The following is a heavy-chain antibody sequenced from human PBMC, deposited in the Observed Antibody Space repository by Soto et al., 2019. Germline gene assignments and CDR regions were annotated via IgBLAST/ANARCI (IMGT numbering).Heavy chain of an antibody. D-gene: IGHD2-15*01. V-gene: IGHV3-23*01. CDR2: ISGSAGSSGP. CDR3: AKAYCSVGTCRTTD. Sequence: GGSLRLSCVASGFTFSTYTMSWVRQAPGKGLEWVSVISGSAGSSGPSYADSVQGRFSISRDNAKNTLYLQMNSLRGEDTAAYYCAKAYCSVGTCRTTDWGPGTLVTVSS. CDR1: GFTFSTYT. J-gene: IGHJ4*02.